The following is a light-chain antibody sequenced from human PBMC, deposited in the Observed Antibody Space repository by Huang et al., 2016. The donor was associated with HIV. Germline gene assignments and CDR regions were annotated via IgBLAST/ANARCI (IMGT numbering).Light chain of an antibody. V-gene: IGKV3-11*01. J-gene: IGKJ4*01. Sequence: EIVLTQSPATLSLSPGERATLSCRASQNVHSFLVWYKHKPGQAPRLLMYDASNRATGIPARFRGSGSVTDFTLTITNLQSEDSAVYYCHQRSAWPLTFGGGTKVEI. CDR2: DAS. CDR3: HQRSAWPLT. CDR1: QNVHSF.